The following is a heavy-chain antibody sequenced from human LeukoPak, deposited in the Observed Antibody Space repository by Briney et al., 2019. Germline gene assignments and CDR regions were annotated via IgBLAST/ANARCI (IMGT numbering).Heavy chain of an antibody. V-gene: IGHV4-59*01. J-gene: IGHJ4*02. Sequence: SETLSLTCTVSGGSIRNYYWSWIRQPPGKGLEWIGYIYYSGSTNYNPSLKSRVTISVDTSKNQFSLKLSSVTAADTAVYYCARAKRFRYYYGSGSYSLFDYWGQGTLVTVSS. CDR1: GGSIRNYY. D-gene: IGHD3-10*01. CDR2: IYYSGST. CDR3: ARAKRFRYYYGSGSYSLFDY.